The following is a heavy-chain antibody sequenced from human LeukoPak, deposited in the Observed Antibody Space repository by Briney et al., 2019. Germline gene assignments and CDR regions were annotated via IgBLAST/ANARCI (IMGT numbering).Heavy chain of an antibody. CDR2: ISSGSTYV. CDR3: GRVGGRSKAAKGDAFDI. D-gene: IGHD6-6*01. J-gene: IGHJ3*02. V-gene: IGHV3-21*01. Sequence: GGSLRLSCAASGFTFNSYSMNWVRQAPGKGLEWVSSISSGSTYVYYADSVQGRFTISRDNAQSSMYLQMNRLRAEDTAVYYCGRVGGRSKAAKGDAFDIWGQGTMVVVSS. CDR1: GFTFNSYS.